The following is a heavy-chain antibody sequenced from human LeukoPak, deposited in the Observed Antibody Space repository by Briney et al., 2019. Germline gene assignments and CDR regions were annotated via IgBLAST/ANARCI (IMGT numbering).Heavy chain of an antibody. CDR3: ARGQPYYYGSGSQNDY. D-gene: IGHD3-10*01. J-gene: IGHJ4*02. CDR1: GYTFTSYD. Sequence: GVSVKVSCKASGYTFTSYDINWVRQATGKGLAWMGWMNPNSGNTGYAQKFQGRVTMTMNTSISTADMELSSQRSEDTAVYYCARGQPYYYGSGSQNDYWGQGSLVTVSS. V-gene: IGHV1-8*01. CDR2: MNPNSGNT.